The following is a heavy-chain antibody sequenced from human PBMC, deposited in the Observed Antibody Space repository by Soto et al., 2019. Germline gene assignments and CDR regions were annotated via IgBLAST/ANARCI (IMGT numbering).Heavy chain of an antibody. Sequence: SETLSLTCTVSGGPISSYYWSWIRQPLGKGLEWIGYIYYSGSTNYNPSLKSRVTISVDTSKNQFSLKLSSVTAADTAVYYCARGGTSSWYYWGQGTLVTVSS. CDR2: IYYSGST. J-gene: IGHJ4*02. CDR3: ARGGTSSWYY. D-gene: IGHD6-13*01. V-gene: IGHV4-59*01. CDR1: GGPISSYY.